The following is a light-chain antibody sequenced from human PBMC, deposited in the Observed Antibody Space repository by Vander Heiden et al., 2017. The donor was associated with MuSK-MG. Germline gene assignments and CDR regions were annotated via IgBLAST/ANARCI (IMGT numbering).Light chain of an antibody. V-gene: IGKV3-20*01. CDR3: QHYGDSHA. CDR1: QSITSNY. Sequence: EIVLTQSPGTLSLSPGERATLSCRASQSITSNYLVWYQQKAGQAPRLLIYGASSRANGIPDRFSGSGSGTDFTLTISRLEPEDFAVYYWQHYGDSHAFGQGTKLEIK. CDR2: GAS. J-gene: IGKJ2*01.